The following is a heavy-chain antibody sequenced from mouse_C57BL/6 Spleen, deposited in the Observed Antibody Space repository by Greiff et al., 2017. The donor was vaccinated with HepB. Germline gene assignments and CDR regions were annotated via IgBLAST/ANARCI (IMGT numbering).Heavy chain of an antibody. V-gene: IGHV1-15*01. D-gene: IGHD1-1*01. J-gene: IGHJ4*01. CDR2: IVPDTGGT. CDR3: TREGPCITTVVARAMDY. Sequence: QVHLLQSGAALVRPGASVTLSCTASGFTFTDYDMPWVPQTPVHGLEWIGAIVPDTGGTTYNQKFKGKAILTADKSSSTAYMPLRSLTSEDSAVYYCTREGPCITTVVARAMDYWGQGTSVTVSS. CDR1: GFTFTDYD.